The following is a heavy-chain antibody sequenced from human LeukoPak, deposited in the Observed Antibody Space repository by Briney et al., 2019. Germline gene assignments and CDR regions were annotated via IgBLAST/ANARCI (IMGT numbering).Heavy chain of an antibody. CDR2: IYYSGST. J-gene: IGHJ4*02. CDR3: VTYYFDSSGPKKNY. D-gene: IGHD3-22*01. Sequence: SETLSLTCTVSGGSIRSGDYYWSWIRQPPGKGLEWIGYIYYSGSTNYNPSLKSRVTISIDTSKKQFSLKLSSVTAADTAVYYCVTYYFDSSGPKKNYWGQGTLVTVSS. CDR1: GGSIRSGDYY. V-gene: IGHV4-30-4*01.